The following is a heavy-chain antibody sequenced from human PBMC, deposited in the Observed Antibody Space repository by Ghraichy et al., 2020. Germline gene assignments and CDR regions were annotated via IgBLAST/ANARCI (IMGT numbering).Heavy chain of an antibody. D-gene: IGHD2-15*01. CDR1: GGSVSSGSYY. Sequence: SETLSLTCTVSGGSVSSGSYYWSWIRQPPGKGLEWIGYIYYSGSTNYNPSLKSRVTISVDTSKNQFSLKLSSVTAADTAVYYCASMGYCSGGSCYSGYYLDYWAREPWSPSPQ. J-gene: IGHJ4*02. CDR2: IYYSGST. V-gene: IGHV4-61*01. CDR3: ASMGYCSGGSCYSGYYLDY.